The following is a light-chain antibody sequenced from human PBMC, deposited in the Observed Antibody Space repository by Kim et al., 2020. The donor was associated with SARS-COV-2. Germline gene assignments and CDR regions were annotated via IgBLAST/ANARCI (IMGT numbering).Light chain of an antibody. Sequence: GGSVTLTCGLHSGSVSTDFSPGWFRQTPGQPPRTVVYTTDTRSSGVPDRFSGSIVGDKAALTIKGAQADDESIYYCVLYLRTGIWAFGGGTQLTVL. J-gene: IGLJ3*02. CDR2: TTD. CDR1: SGSVSTDFS. V-gene: IGLV8-61*01. CDR3: VLYLRTGIWA.